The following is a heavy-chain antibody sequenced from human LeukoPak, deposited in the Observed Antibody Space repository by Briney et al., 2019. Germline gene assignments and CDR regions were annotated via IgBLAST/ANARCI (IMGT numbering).Heavy chain of an antibody. Sequence: PGGSLRLSCAASGFTFNTYAMHWVRQAPGKGLEWVAFIRSDGTNKYYEDSVKGRFTISRDNSKNTVHLQMNSLRAEDMAVYYCARGSSGWGFDYWGQGTLVTVSS. CDR3: ARGSSGWGFDY. V-gene: IGHV3-30*02. D-gene: IGHD6-19*01. CDR1: GFTFNTYA. J-gene: IGHJ4*02. CDR2: IRSDGTNK.